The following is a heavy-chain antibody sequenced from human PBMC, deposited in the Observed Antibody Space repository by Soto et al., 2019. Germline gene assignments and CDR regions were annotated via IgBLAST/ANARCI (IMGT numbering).Heavy chain of an antibody. Sequence: QVQLVQSGAEVKKPGASVKVSCKASGYKFINHYMHWVRQAPGVGLEWMGIINPNGGGTDYAQKFQGRVTMTSDTSASTVNMELSSLTSEDTGVYFCARDSSASATIYSFDNWGQGTLVTVSS. J-gene: IGHJ4*02. CDR1: GYKFINHY. CDR2: INPNGGGT. V-gene: IGHV1-46*01. D-gene: IGHD5-12*01. CDR3: ARDSSASATIYSFDN.